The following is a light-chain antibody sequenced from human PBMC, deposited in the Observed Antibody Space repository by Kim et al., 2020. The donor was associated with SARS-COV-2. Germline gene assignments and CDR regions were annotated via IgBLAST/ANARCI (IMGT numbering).Light chain of an antibody. CDR1: QSIGIS. Sequence: PGEGAILSCRASQSIGISLGWYQHKPGQAPRLLIYDAAIRAAGIPDRFSSGGSGTDFALTIGNLEPEDFAVYYCQQRNNWPPAVTFGGGTKVDIK. J-gene: IGKJ4*01. V-gene: IGKV3-11*01. CDR2: DAA. CDR3: QQRNNWPPAVT.